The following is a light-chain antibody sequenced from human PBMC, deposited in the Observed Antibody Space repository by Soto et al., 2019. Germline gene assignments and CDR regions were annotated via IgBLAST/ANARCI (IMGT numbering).Light chain of an antibody. CDR2: DVS. Sequence: QSALTQPRSVSGSPGQSVTISCTGTSSDVGGYNYVSWYQQHPGEAPKLMIYDVSERPSGVPDRFSGSKSANTASLTISGLQAEDEADYYCCSYAGSDTYVFGTGTKVTVL. CDR1: SSDVGGYNY. V-gene: IGLV2-11*01. J-gene: IGLJ1*01. CDR3: CSYAGSDTYV.